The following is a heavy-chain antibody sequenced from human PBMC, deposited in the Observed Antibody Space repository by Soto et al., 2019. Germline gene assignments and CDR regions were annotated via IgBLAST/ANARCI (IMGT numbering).Heavy chain of an antibody. CDR3: AKARKDIVVVVAATRHYYYMDV. CDR1: GFTFSSYG. CDR2: ISYDGSNK. J-gene: IGHJ6*03. D-gene: IGHD2-15*01. V-gene: IGHV3-30*18. Sequence: GGSLRLSCAASGFTFSSYGMHWVRQAPGKGLEWVAVISYDGSNKYYADSVKGRFTISRDNSKNTLYLQMNSLRAEDTAVYYCAKARKDIVVVVAATRHYYYMDVWGKGTTVTVSS.